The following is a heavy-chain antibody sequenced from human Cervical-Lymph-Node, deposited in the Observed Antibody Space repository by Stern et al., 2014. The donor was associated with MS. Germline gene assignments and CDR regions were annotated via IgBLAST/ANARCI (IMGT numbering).Heavy chain of an antibody. Sequence: EVQLEESGGGLVQPGGTLSLSCAASGFTFSSSDMHWVRQATGKGLEWVPAIGTAGDTYYAGSVKCRFTISRENAKNSLYLQMNSLRAGYTAVYYCAREGDYVSFDIWGQGTMVTVSS. J-gene: IGHJ3*02. CDR3: AREGDYVSFDI. CDR2: IGTAGDT. V-gene: IGHV3-13*01. CDR1: GFTFSSSD. D-gene: IGHD4-17*01.